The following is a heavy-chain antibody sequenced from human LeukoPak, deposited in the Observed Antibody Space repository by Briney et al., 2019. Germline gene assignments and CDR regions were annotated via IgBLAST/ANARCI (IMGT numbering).Heavy chain of an antibody. D-gene: IGHD3-3*01. CDR1: GFTFSSYG. CDR3: ARGQLRFLESSSAFDY. J-gene: IGHJ4*02. V-gene: IGHV3-30*02. CDR2: IRYDGSNK. Sequence: GGSLRLSCAASGFTFSSYGMHWVRQAPGKGLEWVAFIRYDGSNKYYADSVKGRFTISRDNSKNTLYVQMNTLRAEDTAMYFCARGQLRFLESSSAFDYWGQGTLVTVSS.